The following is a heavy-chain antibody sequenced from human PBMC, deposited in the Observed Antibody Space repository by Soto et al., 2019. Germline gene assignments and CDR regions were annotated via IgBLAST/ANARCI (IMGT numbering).Heavy chain of an antibody. J-gene: IGHJ5*02. V-gene: IGHV4-30-4*01. D-gene: IGHD6-6*01. Sequence: SETLSLTCTVSGGSISSGDYYWSWIRQPPGKGLEWIGYIYYSGSTYYNPSLKSRVTISVDTSKNQFSLKLSSVTAADTAVYYCARVVLQPGLSSSSSSAWFDPWGQGTLVTVSS. CDR3: ARVVLQPGLSSSSSSAWFDP. CDR2: IYYSGST. CDR1: GGSISSGDYY.